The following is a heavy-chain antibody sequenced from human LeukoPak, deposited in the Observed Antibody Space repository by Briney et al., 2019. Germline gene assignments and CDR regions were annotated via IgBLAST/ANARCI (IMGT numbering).Heavy chain of an antibody. CDR1: GGSISNYY. CDR3: AISGYYSYFYYYGMDV. V-gene: IGHV4-59*01. Sequence: SETLSLTCTVSGGSISNYYWSWIRQPPGKGLEWIGYIYYSGSTNYNPSLKSRVTISVDTSKNQFSLKLSSVTAADTAVYYCAISGYYSYFYYYGMDVWGQGTTVTVSS. D-gene: IGHD3-22*01. CDR2: IYYSGST. J-gene: IGHJ6*02.